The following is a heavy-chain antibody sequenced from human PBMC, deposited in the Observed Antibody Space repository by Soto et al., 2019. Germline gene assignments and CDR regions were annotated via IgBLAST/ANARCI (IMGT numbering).Heavy chain of an antibody. J-gene: IGHJ5*01. Sequence: QVQLVESGGGVVQPGRSLRLSCAASGFTFSNYGIHWVRQAPGKGLEWVAVISYDGNNKYYADSVEGRFTISRDNSKNTVYRKMNRRRDEDTAMYYWAKDTGYCTKGVCLSNWFDSWGQGTLVTVSS. CDR3: AKDTGYCTKGVCLSNWFDS. V-gene: IGHV3-30*18. D-gene: IGHD2-8*01. CDR1: GFTFSNYG. CDR2: ISYDGNNK.